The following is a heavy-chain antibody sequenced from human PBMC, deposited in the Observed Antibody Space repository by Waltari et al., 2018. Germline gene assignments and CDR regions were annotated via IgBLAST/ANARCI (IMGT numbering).Heavy chain of an antibody. Sequence: VQLQESGPGLVKPSETLSLTCTVSGGSISSYYWSWIRQPPGKGLEWVSVIYSGGSTYYADSVKGRFTISRDNAKNSLYLQMNSLRAEDTAVYYCWMVYAIKIVATIEDYWGQGTLVTVSS. CDR1: GGSISSYY. CDR3: WMVYAIKIVATIEDY. D-gene: IGHD2-8*01. V-gene: IGHV3-66*01. J-gene: IGHJ4*02. CDR2: IYSGGST.